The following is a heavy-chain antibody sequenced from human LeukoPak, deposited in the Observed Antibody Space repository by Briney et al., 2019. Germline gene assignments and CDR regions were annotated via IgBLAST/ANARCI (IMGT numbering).Heavy chain of an antibody. CDR2: ISSSSSYI. Sequence: GGSLRLSCAASGFTFSSYSMNWVRQAPGKGLEWVSSISSSSSYIYYADSVKGRFTISRDNAKNSLYLHMNSLRAEDTAVYYCARDGATSYYYYGMDVWGQGTTVTVSS. D-gene: IGHD1-26*01. V-gene: IGHV3-21*01. J-gene: IGHJ6*02. CDR1: GFTFSSYS. CDR3: ARDGATSYYYYGMDV.